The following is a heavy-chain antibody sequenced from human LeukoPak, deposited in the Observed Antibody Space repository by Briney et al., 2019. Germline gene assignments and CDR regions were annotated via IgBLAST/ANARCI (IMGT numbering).Heavy chain of an antibody. Sequence: ASVKVSRKASGYTFTSYGIIWVRQAPGQGLEWMGWISAYNGNTNYAQKLQGRVTMTTDTSTSTAYMELRSLRSDDTAVYYCARDNYYDSSGYYRPARYFQHWGQGTLVTVSS. J-gene: IGHJ1*01. D-gene: IGHD3-22*01. V-gene: IGHV1-18*01. CDR1: GYTFTSYG. CDR2: ISAYNGNT. CDR3: ARDNYYDSSGYYRPARYFQH.